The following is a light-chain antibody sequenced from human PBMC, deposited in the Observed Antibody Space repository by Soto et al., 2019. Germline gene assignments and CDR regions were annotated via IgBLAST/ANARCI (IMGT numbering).Light chain of an antibody. J-gene: IGKJ5*01. CDR3: KQGLQTPPT. CDR2: LGL. CDR1: QSLLHSNGYIF. Sequence: DIVMTQSPLSLPVTPGEPASISCRSSQSLLHSNGYIFVEWYLHKPGQSPQLLIYLGLSRSSGVPDRFSGSGSGTDFTLKIDRLEAEDVGTYYRKQGLQTPPTFGQGTRLEIK. V-gene: IGKV2-28*01.